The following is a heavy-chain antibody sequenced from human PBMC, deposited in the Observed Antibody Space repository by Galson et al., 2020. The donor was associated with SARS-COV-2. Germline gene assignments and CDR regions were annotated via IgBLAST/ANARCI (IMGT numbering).Heavy chain of an antibody. CDR1: GGSFSGYY. J-gene: IGHJ4*02. V-gene: IGHV4-34*01. CDR3: ARARYQPLLYWNQPGLDY. CDR2: INHSGST. D-gene: IGHD2-2*02. Sequence: ETLSLTCAVYGGSFSGYYWSWIRQPPGKGLEWIGEINHSGSTNYNPSLKSRVTISVDTSKNQFSLKLSSVTAADTAVYYCARARYQPLLYWNQPGLDYWGQGTLVTVSS.